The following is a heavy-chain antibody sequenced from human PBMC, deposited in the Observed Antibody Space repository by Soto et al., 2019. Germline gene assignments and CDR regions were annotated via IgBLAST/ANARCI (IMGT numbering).Heavy chain of an antibody. J-gene: IGHJ3*01. CDR3: ARRGCAGTGWYSFPNAYDL. CDR2: VWFHGGNE. V-gene: IGHV3-33*01. CDR1: GFTFSSFG. Sequence: QVQLVESGGGVVQPGKSLRLSCAASGFTFSSFGMHWVRQAPGKGLEWVALVWFHGGNEEYADSVRGRFTISRDNSKNTLYLHMNSLRGEDTAIYYCARRGCAGTGWYSFPNAYDLWGQGTKVTVSS. D-gene: IGHD6-19*01.